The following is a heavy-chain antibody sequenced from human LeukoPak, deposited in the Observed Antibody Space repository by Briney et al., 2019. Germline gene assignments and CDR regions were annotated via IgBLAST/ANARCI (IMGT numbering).Heavy chain of an antibody. CDR2: IIPFFGTA. J-gene: IGHJ4*02. CDR3: ARGKTMVYCGGDCYRFDN. CDR1: GGTFSNYA. D-gene: IGHD2-21*02. V-gene: IGHV1-69*01. Sequence: SVKVSCKASGGTFSNYAISWVRQAPGQGLEWMGGIIPFFGTANYAQKFQGRVTITADESTSTAYMELSRLLSGDTAVYYCARGKTMVYCGGDCYRFDNWGQGTLVTVSS.